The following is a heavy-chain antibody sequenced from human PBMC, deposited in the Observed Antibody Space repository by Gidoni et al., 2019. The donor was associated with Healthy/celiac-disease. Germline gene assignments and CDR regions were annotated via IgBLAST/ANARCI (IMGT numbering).Heavy chain of an antibody. J-gene: IGHJ4*02. CDR1: GGPFSSYA. V-gene: IGHV1-69*01. Sequence: QVQLVQSGAEVKKPGSSVKVSCKASGGPFSSYAISWVRQAPGQGLEWMGGIIPIYGTVNYAKKFQGRVTMTADESTSTAYMELSSLRSEDTAVYYCARARGGYSSSWGIFDWGQGTLVTVSS. CDR3: ARARGGYSSSWGIFD. CDR2: IIPIYGTV. D-gene: IGHD6-6*01.